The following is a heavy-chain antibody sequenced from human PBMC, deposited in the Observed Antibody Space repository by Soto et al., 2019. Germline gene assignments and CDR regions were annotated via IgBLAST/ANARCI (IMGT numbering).Heavy chain of an antibody. Sequence: ASVKVSCKASGYTFTSYDINWVRQATGQGLEWMGWMNPNSGNTGYAQKFQGRVTMTRNTSISTAYMELSSLRSEDTAVYYCARTRGMLRLSKLTTVTIPYYMDVWGKGTTVTVSS. D-gene: IGHD4-4*01. V-gene: IGHV1-8*01. J-gene: IGHJ6*03. CDR1: GYTFTSYD. CDR3: ARTRGMLRLSKLTTVTIPYYMDV. CDR2: MNPNSGNT.